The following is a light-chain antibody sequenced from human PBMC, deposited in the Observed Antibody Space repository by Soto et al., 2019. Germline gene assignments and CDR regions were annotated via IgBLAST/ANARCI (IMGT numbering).Light chain of an antibody. CDR1: QTISSW. CDR3: QHDNTYSEA. V-gene: IGKV1-5*03. Sequence: DIQMTQSPSTLSGAVGDRVTITFRASQTISSWLAWYQQKPGKAPKLLIYKASTLKSGVPSRFSGRGSGTEFTLTISSLQPDDFATYYCQHDNTYSEAFGQWTKV. CDR2: KAS. J-gene: IGKJ1*01.